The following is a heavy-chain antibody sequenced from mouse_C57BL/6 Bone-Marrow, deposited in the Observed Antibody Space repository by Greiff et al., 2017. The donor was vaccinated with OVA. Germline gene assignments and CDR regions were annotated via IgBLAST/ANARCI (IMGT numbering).Heavy chain of an antibody. Sequence: QVQLQQPGAELARPGASVKLSCKASGYTFTSYGISWVKQRTGQGLEWIGDIYPRSGNTYYNEKFKGKATLTADKSSSTAYMELRSLTSEDSAVYFCAREGDYYGNYNYAMDYWGQGTSVTVSS. CDR3: AREGDYYGNYNYAMDY. V-gene: IGHV1-81*01. CDR2: IYPRSGNT. D-gene: IGHD2-1*01. CDR1: GYTFTSYG. J-gene: IGHJ4*01.